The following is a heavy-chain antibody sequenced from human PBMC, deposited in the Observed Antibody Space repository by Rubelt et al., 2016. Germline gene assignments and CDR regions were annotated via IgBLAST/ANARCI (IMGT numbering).Heavy chain of an antibody. J-gene: IGHJ4*02. CDR1: GFTFSSYW. D-gene: IGHD3-22*01. V-gene: IGHV3-74*02. CDR3: ARDHVYYDSLTYRYVYPDY. Sequence: VQLVESGGGVVQPGRSLRLSCAASGFTFSSYWMHWVRQAPGKGLVWVSRINSDGSSTSYADSVKGRFTISRDNAKNTLYLQMNSLRAEDTAVYYCARDHVYYDSLTYRYVYPDYWGQGTLVTVSS. CDR2: INSDGSST.